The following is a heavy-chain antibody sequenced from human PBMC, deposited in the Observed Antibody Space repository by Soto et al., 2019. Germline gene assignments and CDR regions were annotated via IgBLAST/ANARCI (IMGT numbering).Heavy chain of an antibody. D-gene: IGHD2-2*01. Sequence: GESLRLSCTGSGFTFGDYAISWSRQAPGKGLGWVGVIRSKAYGGTKDYAASVKGRFTILRDDSKSIAYLQMNSLQSEDTGVYYCTRYTSTSRYSYFGMDVWGHGTTVTVSS. CDR1: GFTFGDYA. V-gene: IGHV3-49*03. CDR3: TRYTSTSRYSYFGMDV. J-gene: IGHJ6*02. CDR2: IRSKAYGGTK.